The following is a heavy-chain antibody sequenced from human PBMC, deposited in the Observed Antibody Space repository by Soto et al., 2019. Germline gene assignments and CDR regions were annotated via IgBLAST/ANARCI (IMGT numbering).Heavy chain of an antibody. V-gene: IGHV4-39*01. CDR1: GGSISSSSYY. J-gene: IGHJ6*02. D-gene: IGHD3-16*01. CDR2: IYYSGST. CDR3: ARSRGGYYYYGMDV. Sequence: QLQLQESGPGLVKPSETLSLTCTVSGGSISSSSYYWGWIRQPPGKGLEWIGSIYYSGSTYYNPSLKSRVTIAVDTSTNQFSLKLSSVTAADTAVYYCARSRGGYYYYGMDVWGQGTTVTVSS.